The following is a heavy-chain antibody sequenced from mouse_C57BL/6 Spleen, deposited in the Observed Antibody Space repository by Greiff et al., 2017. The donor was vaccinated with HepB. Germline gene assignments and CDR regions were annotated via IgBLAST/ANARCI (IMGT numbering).Heavy chain of an antibody. V-gene: IGHV1-50*01. D-gene: IGHD1-1*01. J-gene: IGHJ2*01. CDR1: GYTFTSYW. Sequence: QVQLQQSGAELVKPGASVKLSCKASGYTFTSYWMQWVKQRPGQGLEWIGEIDPSDSYTNYNQKFKGKATLTVDTSSSTAYMQLSSLTSEDSAVYYCARGTTVVAEDYWGQGTTLTVSS. CDR2: IDPSDSYT. CDR3: ARGTTVVAEDY.